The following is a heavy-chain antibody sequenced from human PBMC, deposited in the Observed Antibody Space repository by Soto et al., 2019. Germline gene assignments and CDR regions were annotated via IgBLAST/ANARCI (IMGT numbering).Heavy chain of an antibody. D-gene: IGHD6-13*01. CDR1: GDTFTGYY. Sequence: ASVKVSCKASGDTFTGYYMHWVRQAPGQGLEWMGWINPNSGGTNYAQKFQGWVTMTRDTSISTAYMELSRLRSDDTAVYYCARDRDSSSWYDAFDIWGQGTMVTVSS. CDR2: INPNSGGT. CDR3: ARDRDSSSWYDAFDI. V-gene: IGHV1-2*04. J-gene: IGHJ3*02.